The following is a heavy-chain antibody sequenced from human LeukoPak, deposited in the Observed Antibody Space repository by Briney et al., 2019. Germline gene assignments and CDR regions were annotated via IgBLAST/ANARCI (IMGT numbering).Heavy chain of an antibody. J-gene: IGHJ4*02. Sequence: SETLSLTCAVYGGSFSGYYWSWIRQPPGKGLEWIGEINHSGSTNYNPSLKSRVTMSADRSKSQFSLKVSAVTAADTAEYFCARAADYGGGDCYIDYWGQGILVTVSS. CDR1: GGSFSGYY. CDR2: INHSGST. CDR3: ARAADYGGGDCYIDY. V-gene: IGHV4-34*01. D-gene: IGHD4-23*01.